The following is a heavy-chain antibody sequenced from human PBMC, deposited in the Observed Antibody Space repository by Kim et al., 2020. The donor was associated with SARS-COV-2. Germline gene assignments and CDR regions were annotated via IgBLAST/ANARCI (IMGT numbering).Heavy chain of an antibody. D-gene: IGHD6-13*01. V-gene: IGHV3-33*06. CDR1: GFTFSSYA. Sequence: GGSLRLSCAASGFTFSSYAMHWVRQAPGKGLEWVAVIWYDGSNKYYADSVKGRFTISRDNSKNTLYLQMNSLRAEDTAVYYCAKDRIAAIYIFDYWGQGTLVTVSS. CDR2: IWYDGSNK. J-gene: IGHJ4*02. CDR3: AKDRIAAIYIFDY.